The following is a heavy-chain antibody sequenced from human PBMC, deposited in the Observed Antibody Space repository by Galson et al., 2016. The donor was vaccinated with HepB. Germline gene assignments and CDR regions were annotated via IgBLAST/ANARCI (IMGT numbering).Heavy chain of an antibody. Sequence: SLRLSCAASGFSFSYYAIHWVRQPPGKGLEWVAMVSKDGSNKDYADSVKGRCIISRDNFKNTLSLQMNRLREEDTAVYYCARSSLNWNYFDYWGQGTLVTVSS. CDR2: VSKDGSNK. D-gene: IGHD1-1*01. V-gene: IGHV3-30-3*01. CDR3: ARSSLNWNYFDY. CDR1: GFSFSYYA. J-gene: IGHJ4*02.